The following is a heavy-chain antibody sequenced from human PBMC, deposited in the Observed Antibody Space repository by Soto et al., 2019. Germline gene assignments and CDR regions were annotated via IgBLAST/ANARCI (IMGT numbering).Heavy chain of an antibody. Sequence: ASETLSLTCPVSGGSISSGGYYWSWIRQHPGKGLEWIGYIYYSGSTYYNPSLKSRVTISVDTSKNQFSLKLSSVTAADTAVYYCARDVVPAAIISEEIRWFDPWGQGTLVTVSS. CDR3: ARDVVPAAIISEEIRWFDP. D-gene: IGHD2-2*01. CDR1: GGSISSGGYY. CDR2: IYYSGST. V-gene: IGHV4-31*03. J-gene: IGHJ5*02.